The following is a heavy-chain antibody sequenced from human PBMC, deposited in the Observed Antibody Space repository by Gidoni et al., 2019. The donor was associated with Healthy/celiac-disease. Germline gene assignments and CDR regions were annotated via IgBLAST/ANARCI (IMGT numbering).Heavy chain of an antibody. J-gene: IGHJ4*02. CDR2: ISSSSSYT. D-gene: IGHD6-6*01. V-gene: IGHV3-11*06. CDR1: GCTFSDYY. Sequence: QVQLVESGGGLVKPGGSLRLSCAASGCTFSDYYMSWIRQAPGKGLEWVSYISSSSSYTNYADSVKGRFTISRDNAKNSLYLQMNSLRAEDTAVYYCARQYSSWGTPPNWGQGTLVTVSS. CDR3: ARQYSSWGTPPN.